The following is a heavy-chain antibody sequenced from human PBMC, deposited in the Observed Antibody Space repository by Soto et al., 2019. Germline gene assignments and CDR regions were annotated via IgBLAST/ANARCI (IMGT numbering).Heavy chain of an antibody. V-gene: IGHV4-59*01. CDR1: GGSISSNY. CDR2: IYYSGST. Sequence: SETLSLTCTVSGGSISSNYWNWIRQPPGKGLESIGYIYYSGSTNYNPSLKSRVTISVDTSKNQFSLKLSSVTAADTAVYYCARAAARGYQIDYWGQGTLVTVSS. D-gene: IGHD5-18*01. J-gene: IGHJ4*02. CDR3: ARAAARGYQIDY.